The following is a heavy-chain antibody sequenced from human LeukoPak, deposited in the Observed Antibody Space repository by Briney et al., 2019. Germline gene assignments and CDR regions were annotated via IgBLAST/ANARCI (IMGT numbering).Heavy chain of an antibody. CDR3: ARDPDSGMDV. D-gene: IGHD1-14*01. Sequence: ASVKVSCKASGGTFSSYAISWVRQAPGQGLEWMGRIIPILGIANYAQKFQGRVTITADKSTSTAYMELSSLRSEDTAVYYCARDPDSGMDVWGQGTTVTVPS. CDR2: IIPILGIA. J-gene: IGHJ6*02. CDR1: GGTFSSYA. V-gene: IGHV1-69*04.